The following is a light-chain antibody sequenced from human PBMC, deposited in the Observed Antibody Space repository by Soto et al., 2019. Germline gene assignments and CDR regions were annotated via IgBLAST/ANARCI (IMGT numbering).Light chain of an antibody. Sequence: QSALTQPRSVSGSPGQSVTISCTGTSSDVGGYNYVSWYQQHPGKAPKVMIYDVSKRPSGVPDRFSGSKSGNTASLTISGLQADDEADYYCCSYAGSHTFVFGTETKVT. CDR1: SSDVGGYNY. CDR2: DVS. J-gene: IGLJ1*01. V-gene: IGLV2-11*01. CDR3: CSYAGSHTFV.